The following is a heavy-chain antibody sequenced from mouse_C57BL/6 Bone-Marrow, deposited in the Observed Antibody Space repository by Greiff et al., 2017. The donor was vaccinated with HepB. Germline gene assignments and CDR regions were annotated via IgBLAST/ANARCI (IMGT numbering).Heavy chain of an antibody. J-gene: IGHJ4*01. CDR3: ARHEGKGARYPYAMDY. CDR1: GYTFTEYT. Sequence: QVQLKESGAELVKPGASVKLSCKASGYTFTEYTIHWVKQRSGQGLEWIGWFYPGSGSIKYNEKFKDKATLTADKSSSTVYMELSRLTSEDSAVYFCARHEGKGARYPYAMDYWGQGTSVTVSS. CDR2: FYPGSGSI. V-gene: IGHV1-62-2*01. D-gene: IGHD2-12*01.